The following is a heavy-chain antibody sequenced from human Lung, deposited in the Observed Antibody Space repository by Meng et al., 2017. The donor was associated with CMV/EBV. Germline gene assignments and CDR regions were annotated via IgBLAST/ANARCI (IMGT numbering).Heavy chain of an antibody. CDR3: ARDPIRVLRFLEWDYYYYGMDV. Sequence: ASXXVSXKASGYTXTSYGISWVRQAPGQGLEWMGWISAYNGNTNYAQKLQDRVTMTTDTSTSTAYMELRSLRSDDTAVYYCARDPIRVLRFLEWDYYYYGMDVWXQGTXVTVSS. V-gene: IGHV1-18*01. J-gene: IGHJ6*02. CDR2: ISAYNGNT. D-gene: IGHD3-3*01. CDR1: GYTXTSYG.